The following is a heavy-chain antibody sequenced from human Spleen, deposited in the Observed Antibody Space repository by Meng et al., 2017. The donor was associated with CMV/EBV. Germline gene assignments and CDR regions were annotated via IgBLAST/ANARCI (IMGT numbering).Heavy chain of an antibody. D-gene: IGHD3-22*01. Sequence: SGPTLVQPTETLTLTCTVSGFSLSNARMGVSWIRQPPGKALEWLARIFSNDEESYSTSLKTRLTISKDTSKSQVVLTMTNMDPVDTATYFCARTAAYYDSRLDVWGQGTTVTVSS. CDR2: IFSNDEE. V-gene: IGHV2-26*01. J-gene: IGHJ6*02. CDR3: ARTAAYYDSRLDV. CDR1: GFSLSNARMG.